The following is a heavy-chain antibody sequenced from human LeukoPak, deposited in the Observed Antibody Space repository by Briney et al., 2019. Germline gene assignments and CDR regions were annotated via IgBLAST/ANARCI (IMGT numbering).Heavy chain of an antibody. Sequence: SETVSLTCAVYGGSFSGYYWSWIRQPPGKGLEWIGEINHSGSTNQNPSLKSRVTISVDTSKNQFSLKLSSVTAADTAVYYCARGPRSGGSGSYYYYWGQGTLVTVSS. CDR3: ARGPRSGGSGSYYYY. CDR2: INHSGST. D-gene: IGHD3-10*01. J-gene: IGHJ4*02. V-gene: IGHV4-34*01. CDR1: GGSFSGYY.